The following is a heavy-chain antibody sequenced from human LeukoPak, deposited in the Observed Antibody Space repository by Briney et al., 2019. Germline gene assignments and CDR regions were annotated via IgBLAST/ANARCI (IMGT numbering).Heavy chain of an antibody. J-gene: IGHJ4*02. Sequence: ASVKVSCKASGYTFTSYYIHWVRQVPGQGLEWMGVLNPSGGSTSYTQKFQDRITMTSDTSTSTVYMELSSLRPEDTAVYYCARNSHNTDWHRTLDYWGQGTLVTVSS. V-gene: IGHV1-46*01. D-gene: IGHD3-9*01. CDR1: GYTFTSYY. CDR3: ARNSHNTDWHRTLDY. CDR2: LNPSGGST.